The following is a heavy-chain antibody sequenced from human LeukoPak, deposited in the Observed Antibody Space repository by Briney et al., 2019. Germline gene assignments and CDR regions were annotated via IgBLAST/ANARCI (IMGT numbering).Heavy chain of an antibody. D-gene: IGHD1-14*01. J-gene: IGHJ4*02. V-gene: IGHV1-2*02. CDR3: ARGLTEKNEPPVDY. Sequence: ASVKVSCNASGYTFTGYYMHWVRQAPGQGLEWMGWINPNSGGTNYAQKFQGRVTMTRDTSISTAYMELSRLRSDDTAVYYCARGLTEKNEPPVDYWGQGTLVTVSS. CDR1: GYTFTGYY. CDR2: INPNSGGT.